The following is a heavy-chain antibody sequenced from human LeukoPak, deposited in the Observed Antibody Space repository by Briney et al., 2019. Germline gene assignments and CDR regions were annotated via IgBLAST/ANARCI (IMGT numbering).Heavy chain of an antibody. V-gene: IGHV4-39*07. CDR3: ARDRTVVVVVAATQAHWFDP. D-gene: IGHD2-15*01. Sequence: SETLSLTCTVSGDSISSSSYYWGWIRQPPGKGLEWIGSFSYSGSTYYNPSLKSRVAISVDTSKNQFSLKLSSVTAADTAVYYCARDRTVVVVVAATQAHWFDPWGQGTLVTVSS. J-gene: IGHJ5*02. CDR2: FSYSGST. CDR1: GDSISSSSYY.